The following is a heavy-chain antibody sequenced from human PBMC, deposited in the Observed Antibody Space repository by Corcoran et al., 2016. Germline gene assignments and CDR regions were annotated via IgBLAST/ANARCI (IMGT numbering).Heavy chain of an antibody. CDR1: GGTFSSYA. CDR2: IIPSFGTA. Sequence: QVQLVQSGAEVKKPGSSVKVSCKASGGTFSSYAISWVRQAPGQGLEWMGGIIPSFGTANYAQKFQGRVTITADESTSTAYMELSSLRSEDTGVYYCARDRAHDFWSGDYRGYGMDVWGQGTTVTVSS. CDR3: ARDRAHDFWSGDYRGYGMDV. D-gene: IGHD3-3*01. J-gene: IGHJ6*02. V-gene: IGHV1-69*01.